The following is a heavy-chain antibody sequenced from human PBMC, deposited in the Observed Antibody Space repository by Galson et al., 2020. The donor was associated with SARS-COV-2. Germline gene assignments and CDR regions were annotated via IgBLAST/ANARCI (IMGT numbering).Heavy chain of an antibody. J-gene: IGHJ3*02. CDR1: GTSISSGSYS. D-gene: IGHD4-17*01. Sequence: SETLSLTCAVSGTSISSGSYSWNWIRQPPGKGMEWIGYISHSGGTYYNPSLKSRVTISGDRSKNQFSLRLSSVTAADTAVYYCARLHYGEYAPEAFDIWGPGTRVTVAS. CDR2: ISHSGGT. CDR3: ARLHYGEYAPEAFDI. V-gene: IGHV4-30-2*01.